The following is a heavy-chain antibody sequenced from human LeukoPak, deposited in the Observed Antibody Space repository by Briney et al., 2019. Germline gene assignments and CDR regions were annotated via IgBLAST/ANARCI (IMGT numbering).Heavy chain of an antibody. CDR2: INHSGST. CDR1: GGSFSGYY. D-gene: IGHD1-26*01. J-gene: IGHJ3*02. CDR3: ASVGATPDGEVDAFDI. V-gene: IGHV4-34*01. Sequence: SETLSLTCAVYGGSFSGYYWSWIRQPPGKGLEWIGDINHSGSTNYNPSLKSRVTISVDTSKNQFSLKLSSVTAADTAVYYCASVGATPDGEVDAFDIWGQGTMVTVSS.